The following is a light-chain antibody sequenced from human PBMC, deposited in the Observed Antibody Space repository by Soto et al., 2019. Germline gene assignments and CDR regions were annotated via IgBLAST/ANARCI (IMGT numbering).Light chain of an antibody. CDR3: QHHNSYSQT. CDR2: GAS. J-gene: IGKJ1*01. Sequence: DIQMTQSPPTLSASVGDRVTITCRASQSIRHYLAWYQQMPGKAPKLLIYGASTLQSGVPSRFSGSGSGTEFTRTSSSLQPDDFGTYFCQHHNSYSQTFGQGTTVQIK. V-gene: IGKV1-5*01. CDR1: QSIRHY.